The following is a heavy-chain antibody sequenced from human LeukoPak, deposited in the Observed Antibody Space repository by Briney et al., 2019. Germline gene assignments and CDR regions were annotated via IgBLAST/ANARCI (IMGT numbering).Heavy chain of an antibody. D-gene: IGHD6-13*01. CDR1: GFTFSSYE. CDR3: ARTQQLGWFDP. CDR2: ISSSSSYI. J-gene: IGHJ5*02. V-gene: IGHV3-21*05. Sequence: PGGSLRLSCAASGFTFSSYEMNWVRQAPGKGLEWVSYISSSSSYIYYADSVKGRFTISRDNSKNTLYLQMNSLRAEDTAVYYCARTQQLGWFDPWGQGTLVTVSS.